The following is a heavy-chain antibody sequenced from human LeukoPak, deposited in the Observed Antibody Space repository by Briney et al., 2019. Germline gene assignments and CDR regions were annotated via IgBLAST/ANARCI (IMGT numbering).Heavy chain of an antibody. V-gene: IGHV3-33*01. D-gene: IGHD1-26*01. Sequence: PGGSLRLSCAASGFSFSSYGMHWVRQAPGKGLEWVAVIWYDGSNKYYADSVKGRFTISRDNSKNTLYLQMNSLRAEDTAVYHCARDWGELLDYWGQGTLVTVSS. CDR1: GFSFSSYG. CDR2: IWYDGSNK. CDR3: ARDWGELLDY. J-gene: IGHJ4*02.